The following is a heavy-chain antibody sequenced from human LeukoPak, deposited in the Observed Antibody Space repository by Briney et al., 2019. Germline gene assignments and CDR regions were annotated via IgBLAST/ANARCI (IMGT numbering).Heavy chain of an antibody. D-gene: IGHD6-6*01. CDR2: ISGSGGST. V-gene: IGHV3-23*01. CDR3: ASEYSSSSRPRAQFDY. Sequence: GGSLRLSCAASGFTFSSYAMGWVRQAPGKGLEWVSAISGSGGSTYYADSVKGRFTISRDNSKNTLYLQMNSLRAEDTAVYYCASEYSSSSRPRAQFDYWGQGTLVTVSS. CDR1: GFTFSSYA. J-gene: IGHJ4*02.